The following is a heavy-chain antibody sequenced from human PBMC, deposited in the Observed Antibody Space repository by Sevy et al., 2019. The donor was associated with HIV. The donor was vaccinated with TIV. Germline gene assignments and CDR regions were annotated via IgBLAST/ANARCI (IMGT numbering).Heavy chain of an antibody. Sequence: GGSLRLSCAASGFTFSSYGMHWVRQAPGKGLEWVAFIRYDGSNKYYADSVKGRFTISRYNSKNTLDLQMNSLRAEDTAVYYCAKDLDWEPHYYYYGMDVWGQGTTVTVSS. D-gene: IGHD1-26*01. V-gene: IGHV3-30*02. CDR3: AKDLDWEPHYYYYGMDV. CDR1: GFTFSSYG. CDR2: IRYDGSNK. J-gene: IGHJ6*02.